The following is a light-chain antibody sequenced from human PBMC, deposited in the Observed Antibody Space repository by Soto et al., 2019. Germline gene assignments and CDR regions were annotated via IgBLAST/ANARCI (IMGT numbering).Light chain of an antibody. J-gene: IGKJ2*01. CDR1: QSINSW. Sequence: DIQMTQSPSTLSASVGDRVTITCRASQSINSWLAWYQQKPGKAPKLLIYKASTLESGVPSRFSGSGSGTEFTPTISRLQADDFATYYCRQYNNWYTFGQGTKLENK. CDR3: RQYNNWYT. CDR2: KAS. V-gene: IGKV1-5*03.